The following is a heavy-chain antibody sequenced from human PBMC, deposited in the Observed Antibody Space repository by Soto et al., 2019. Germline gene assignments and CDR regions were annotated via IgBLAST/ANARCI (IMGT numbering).Heavy chain of an antibody. D-gene: IGHD6-6*01. CDR3: ARLYSSSEASYYYYYYGMDV. CDR2: IYPGDSDT. V-gene: IGHV5-51*01. CDR1: GYSFTSYW. Sequence: GESLKISCKVSGYSFTSYWIGWVRQMPGKGLEWMGIIYPGDSDTRYSPSFQGQVTISADKSISTAYLQWSSLKASDTAMYYCARLYSSSEASYYYYYYGMDVWGQGTTVTVSS. J-gene: IGHJ6*02.